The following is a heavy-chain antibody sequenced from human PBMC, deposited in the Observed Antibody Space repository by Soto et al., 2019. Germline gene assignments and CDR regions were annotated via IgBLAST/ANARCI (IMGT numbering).Heavy chain of an antibody. CDR2: INHSGST. Sequence: QVQLQQWGAVLLKPSETLALTCAGYGGSFRGYFCSWIRQTPGNGQEWIGEINHSGSTNYNPSLKSRVTISLDTSKNQFSLKLRSVTGADTSVYYCARTRNSRSWSVSEGRVEYYYYYMDFCGKGTTVTVAS. CDR1: GGSFRGYF. D-gene: IGHD6-13*01. J-gene: IGHJ6*03. V-gene: IGHV4-34*01. CDR3: ARTRNSRSWSVSEGRVEYYYYYMDF.